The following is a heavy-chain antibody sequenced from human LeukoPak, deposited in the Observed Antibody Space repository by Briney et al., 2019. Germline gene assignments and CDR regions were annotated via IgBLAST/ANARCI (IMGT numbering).Heavy chain of an antibody. V-gene: IGHV4-38-2*02. D-gene: IGHD3-22*01. J-gene: IGHJ5*02. CDR3: ARSLDPLWYYDSSGHYP. Sequence: SETLSLTCTVSGYSISSGYYWGWIRQPPGKGLEWIGNMFHSGITCYNPSLKSRVTISVDTSKNQFSLKLSSVTAADTAVYYCARSLDPLWYYDSSGHYPWGQGTLVTVSS. CDR1: GYSISSGYY. CDR2: MFHSGIT.